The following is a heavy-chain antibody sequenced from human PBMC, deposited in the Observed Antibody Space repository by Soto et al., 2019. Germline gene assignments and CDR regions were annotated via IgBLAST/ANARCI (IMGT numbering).Heavy chain of an antibody. CDR1: GVSISSYY. Sequence: SETLSLTCTVSGVSISSYYWSWIRQPPGKGLEWIGYIYYSGSTNYNPSLKSRVTISVDTSKNQFSLKLSSVTAADTAVYYCARAGYDFWSGYIHYYFDYWGQGTLVTVPS. V-gene: IGHV4-59*01. CDR2: IYYSGST. CDR3: ARAGYDFWSGYIHYYFDY. J-gene: IGHJ4*02. D-gene: IGHD3-3*01.